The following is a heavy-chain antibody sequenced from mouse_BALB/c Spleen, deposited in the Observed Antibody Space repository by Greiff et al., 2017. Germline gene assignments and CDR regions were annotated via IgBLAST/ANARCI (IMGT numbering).Heavy chain of an antibody. V-gene: IGHV1-9*01. J-gene: IGHJ4*01. CDR1: GYTFSSYW. CDR2: ILPGSGST. Sequence: QVQLKESGAELMKPGASVKISCKATGYTFSSYWIEWVKQRPGHGLEWIGEILPGSGSTNYNEKFKGKATFTADTSSNTAYMQLSSLTSEDSAVYYCARGDYYGSSPLYAMDYWGQGTSVTVSS. D-gene: IGHD1-1*01. CDR3: ARGDYYGSSPLYAMDY.